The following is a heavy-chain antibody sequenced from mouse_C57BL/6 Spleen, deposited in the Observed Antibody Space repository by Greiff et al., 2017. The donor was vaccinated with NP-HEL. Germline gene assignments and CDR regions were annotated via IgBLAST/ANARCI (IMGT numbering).Heavy chain of an antibody. J-gene: IGHJ3*01. CDR3: AKGPSYYSNPFAY. D-gene: IGHD2-5*01. V-gene: IGHV5-17*01. CDR1: GFTFSDYG. Sequence: VQLKESGGGLVKPGGSLKLSCAASGFTFSDYGMHWVRQAPEKGLEWVAYISSGSSTIYSADTVKGRFTISRDNAKNTLFLQMTSLRSEDTAMYYCAKGPSYYSNPFAYWGQGTLVTVSA. CDR2: ISSGSSTI.